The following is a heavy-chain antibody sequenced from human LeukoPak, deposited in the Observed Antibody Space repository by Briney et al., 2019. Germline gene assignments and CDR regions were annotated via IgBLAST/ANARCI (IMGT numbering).Heavy chain of an antibody. J-gene: IGHJ4*02. CDR2: INRSGST. Sequence: PSETLSLTCAVYGGSFSGYYWSWIRQPPGKGLEWIGEINRSGSTNYNPSLKSRVTISVDTSKNQFSLKLSSVTAADTAVYYCARGRVTPDYFDYWGQGTLVTVSS. CDR1: GGSFSGYY. V-gene: IGHV4-34*01. CDR3: ARGRVTPDYFDY. D-gene: IGHD2-21*02.